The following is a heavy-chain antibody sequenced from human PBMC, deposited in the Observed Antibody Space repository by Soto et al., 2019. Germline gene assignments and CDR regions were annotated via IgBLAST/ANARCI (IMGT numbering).Heavy chain of an antibody. CDR3: ARELGVAGFDL. D-gene: IGHD6-19*01. CDR2: ISAYNGHT. J-gene: IGHJ4*02. Sequence: GASVKVSCKTSCYRFSSYAISWVRQAPGQGLEWVGWISAYNGHTGSSQKFQGRVTMTTDTSTSTAYMDLRNVSSDDTAMYYCARELGVAGFDLWGQGTLVTVSS. V-gene: IGHV1-18*01. CDR1: CYRFSSYA.